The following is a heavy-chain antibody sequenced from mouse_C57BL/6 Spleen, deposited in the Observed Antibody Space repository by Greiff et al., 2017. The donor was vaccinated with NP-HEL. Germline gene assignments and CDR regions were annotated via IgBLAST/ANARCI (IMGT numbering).Heavy chain of an antibody. Sequence: VQLQQSGAELVKPGASVKLSCTASGFNFKDYYMHWVKQRTEQGLEWIGRIDPEDGETKYAPKFPGKATITADTSSNTAYLQLSSLTSDDTAVYYCARSLSLFAYWGQGTLVTVSA. CDR3: ARSLSLFAY. CDR2: IDPEDGET. CDR1: GFNFKDYY. V-gene: IGHV14-2*01. J-gene: IGHJ3*01.